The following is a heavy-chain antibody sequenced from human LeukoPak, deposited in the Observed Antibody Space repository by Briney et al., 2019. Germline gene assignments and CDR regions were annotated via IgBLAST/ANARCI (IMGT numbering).Heavy chain of an antibody. V-gene: IGHV1-46*01. CDR1: GYTFTNYY. D-gene: IGHD1-1*01. J-gene: IGHJ4*02. CDR3: ARSLGTTGTTDY. Sequence: ASVKVSCKASGYTFTNYYMHWVRQAPRQGLEWMGIINPGGGRTSHAQKFQGRVTMTRDTSISTAYMELSRLRSDDTAVYYCARSLGTTGTTDYWGQGTLVTVSS. CDR2: INPGGGRT.